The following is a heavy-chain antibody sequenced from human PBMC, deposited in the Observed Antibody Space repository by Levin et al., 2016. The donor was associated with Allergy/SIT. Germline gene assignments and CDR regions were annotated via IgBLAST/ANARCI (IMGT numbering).Heavy chain of an antibody. CDR2: ISAYNGNT. J-gene: IGHJ5*02. Sequence: ASVKVSCKASGYTFTSYGISWVRQAPGQGLEWMGWISAYNGNTNYAQKLQGRVTMTTDTSTSTAYMELRSLRSDDTAVYYCARRYCSSTSCYRSGFDPWGQGTLVTVSS. V-gene: IGHV1-18*01. CDR1: GYTFTSYG. CDR3: ARRYCSSTSCYRSGFDP. D-gene: IGHD2-2*02.